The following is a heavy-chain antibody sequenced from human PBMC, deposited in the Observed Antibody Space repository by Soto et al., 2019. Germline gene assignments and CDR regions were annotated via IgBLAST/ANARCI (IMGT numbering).Heavy chain of an antibody. CDR3: ATLDIVVVVAATVSDAFDI. CDR1: GDTFTSYD. CDR2: MNPNSGNT. V-gene: IGHV1-8*01. Sequence: GTSVKLSCKASGDTFTSYDINWVRQATGQGLEWMGWMNPNSGNTGYAQKFQGRVTMTRNTSISTAYMELSSLRSEDTAVYYCATLDIVVVVAATVSDAFDIWGQGTMVTVSS. J-gene: IGHJ3*02. D-gene: IGHD2-15*01.